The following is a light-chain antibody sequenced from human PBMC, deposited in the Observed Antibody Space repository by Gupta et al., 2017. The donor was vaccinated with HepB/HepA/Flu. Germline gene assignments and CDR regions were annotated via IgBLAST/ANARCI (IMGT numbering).Light chain of an antibody. V-gene: IGKV1-27*01. CDR3: QKYNSAPWT. CDR2: AAS. J-gene: IGKJ1*01. Sequence: DIQMTQSPSSLSASVGDRVTITCRASQGISNYLAWYQQKPGQVPKLLIYAASTLQSGVPSRFSGSGSGTDFTLTISSRQPEDVSTYYCQKYNSAPWTFGQGTKVEIK. CDR1: QGISNY.